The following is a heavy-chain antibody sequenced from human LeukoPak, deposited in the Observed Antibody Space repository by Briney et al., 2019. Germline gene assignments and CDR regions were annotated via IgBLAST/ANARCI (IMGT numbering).Heavy chain of an antibody. J-gene: IGHJ5*02. CDR1: SGSISSYY. CDR3: ARGRGIAARGWFDP. CDR2: IYYSGST. V-gene: IGHV4-59*12. D-gene: IGHD6-6*01. Sequence: SETLSLTCTVSSGSISSYYWSWIRQPPRKGLEWIGYIYYSGSTNYNPSLKSRVTISVDTSKNQFSLKLSSVTAADTAVYYCARGRGIAARGWFDPWGQGTLVTVSS.